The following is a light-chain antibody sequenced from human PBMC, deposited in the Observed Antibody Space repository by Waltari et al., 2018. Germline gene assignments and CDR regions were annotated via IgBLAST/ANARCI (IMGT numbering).Light chain of an antibody. V-gene: IGLV1-44*01. CDR1: SSNLGNNV. CDR3: ASWDDSLNGHWV. Sequence: QSVLTQPPSASGTPGQRVTISCSGTSSNLGNNVVNWYQQVTGTAPKLLIYRNDLRPSGVPDRFSASNSVTSASLAISGLQSEDEAEYYYASWDDSLNGHWVFGGGTKVTVL. CDR2: RND. J-gene: IGLJ3*02.